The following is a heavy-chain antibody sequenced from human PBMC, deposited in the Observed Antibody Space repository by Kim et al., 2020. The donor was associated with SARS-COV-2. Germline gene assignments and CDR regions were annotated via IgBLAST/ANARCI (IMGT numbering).Heavy chain of an antibody. Sequence: SETLSLTCTVSGGSISSSSYYWGWIRQPPGKGLEWIGSIYYSGSTYYNPSLKSRVTISVDTSKNQFSLKLSSVTAADTAVYYCAMNSGYSSSWYPDNWFDPWGQGTLVTVSS. J-gene: IGHJ5*02. V-gene: IGHV4-39*07. D-gene: IGHD6-13*01. CDR1: GGSISSSSYY. CDR3: AMNSGYSSSWYPDNWFDP. CDR2: IYYSGST.